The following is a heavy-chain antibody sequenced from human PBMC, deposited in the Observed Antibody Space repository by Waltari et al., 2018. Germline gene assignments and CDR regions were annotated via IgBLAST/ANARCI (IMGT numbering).Heavy chain of an antibody. Sequence: QVQLVPPGAEVKKPGASVKVSCQASRYTFTGYYMTLMRQAPGQGLWWMGWINPNSGGTNYAQKFQGRVTMTRDTSISTAYMELSRLRSDDTAVYYCARWVKDAPGFWSGYSNWFDPGGQGTLVTVSS. V-gene: IGHV1-2*02. D-gene: IGHD3-3*01. CDR2: INPNSGGT. J-gene: IGHJ5*02. CDR1: RYTFTGYY. CDR3: ARWVKDAPGFWSGYSNWFDP.